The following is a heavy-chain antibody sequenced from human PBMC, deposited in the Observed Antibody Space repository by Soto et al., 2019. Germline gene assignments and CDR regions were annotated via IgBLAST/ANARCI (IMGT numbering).Heavy chain of an antibody. Sequence: SETLSLTCAVYGGSFSGYYWSWIRQPPGKGLEWIGEINHSGSTNYNPSLKSRVTISVDTSKNQFSLKLSSVTAADTAVYYCARGVPYYYGSGASGWFDPWGQGTLVT. CDR3: ARGVPYYYGSGASGWFDP. CDR2: INHSGST. J-gene: IGHJ5*02. CDR1: GGSFSGYY. D-gene: IGHD3-10*01. V-gene: IGHV4-34*01.